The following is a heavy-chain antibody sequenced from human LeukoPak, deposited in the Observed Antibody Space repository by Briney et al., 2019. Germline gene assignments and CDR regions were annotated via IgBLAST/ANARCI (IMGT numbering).Heavy chain of an antibody. Sequence: PGGSLRLFCAASGFTFSRYAMSWVRQAPGKGLEWVSAISGSGCSTYYGDSVKGLFTISRDNSKNTLYLQMNILRAEDTAVYYCAKNRVRQFDHYWGQGTLVTVSS. J-gene: IGHJ4*02. CDR2: ISGSGCST. D-gene: IGHD3-10*01. CDR1: GFTFSRYA. CDR3: AKNRVRQFDHY. V-gene: IGHV3-23*01.